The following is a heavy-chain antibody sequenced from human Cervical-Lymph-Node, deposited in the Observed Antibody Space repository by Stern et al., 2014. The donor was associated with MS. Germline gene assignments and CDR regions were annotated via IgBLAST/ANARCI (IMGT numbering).Heavy chain of an antibody. CDR2: ISPMLGRA. J-gene: IGHJ4*02. CDR1: GGTFSTSV. V-gene: IGHV1-69*01. Sequence: QVQLVQSGAEMRKPGSSVRVSCKASGGTFSTSVISWLRQAPGQGLEWMGGISPMLGRASYAQKFQGSVTITADESTSTVYMGLTSLRSEDTGVYYCARERDNSYAFDSWGQGTLLTVSS. CDR3: ARERDNSYAFDS. D-gene: IGHD3-16*01.